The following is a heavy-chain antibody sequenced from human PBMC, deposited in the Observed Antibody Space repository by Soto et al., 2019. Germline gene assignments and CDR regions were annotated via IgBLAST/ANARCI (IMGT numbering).Heavy chain of an antibody. J-gene: IGHJ6*02. Sequence: QVQLVQSAAEVKKPGASVKVSCQASGYTFIRYGITWVRQAPGQGLEWMGWISPYNDYTIYAQKFQGRLTMTTDTSTRITYMALRGLKSDDTAVYYCARGGYYDNSWGKLRHYGLDVWGQGTSVTVSS. CDR1: GYTFIRYG. CDR3: ARGGYYDNSWGKLRHYGLDV. V-gene: IGHV1-18*01. CDR2: ISPYNDYT. D-gene: IGHD3-16*01.